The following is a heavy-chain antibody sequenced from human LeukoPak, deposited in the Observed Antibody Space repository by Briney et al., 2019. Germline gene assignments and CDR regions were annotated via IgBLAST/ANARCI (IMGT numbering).Heavy chain of an antibody. V-gene: IGHV3-9*03. CDR2: ISRDGGNI. J-gene: IGHJ6*03. D-gene: IGHD1-7*01. CDR1: GFTFDDYA. CDR3: VSNYALHGGYMDV. Sequence: GGSLRLSCAASGFTFDDYAMHWVRQAPGRGREGVAGISRDGGNIGYADSVKGRFTISRDNAKNSLYLQMSSRRGEDMALYCRVSNYALHGGYMDVWGKGPRVTISS.